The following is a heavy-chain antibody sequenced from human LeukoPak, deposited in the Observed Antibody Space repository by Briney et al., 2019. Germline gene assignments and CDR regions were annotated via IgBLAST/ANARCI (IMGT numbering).Heavy chain of an antibody. Sequence: PGGSLRLSCAASGFIFSNNIMNWVRQAPGKGLEWVSYISSSGSTIYYADSVKGRFTISRDNAKNSLYLQMNSLRAEDTAVYYCARGGVPAAILDYWGRGTLVTVSS. CDR2: ISSSGSTI. D-gene: IGHD2-2*01. V-gene: IGHV3-48*04. J-gene: IGHJ4*02. CDR3: ARGGVPAAILDY. CDR1: GFIFSNNI.